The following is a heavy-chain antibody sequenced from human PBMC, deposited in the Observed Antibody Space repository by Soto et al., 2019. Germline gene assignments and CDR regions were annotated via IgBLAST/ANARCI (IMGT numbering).Heavy chain of an antibody. CDR3: ARDPKTSGGQHWAFNYFDS. CDR2: ISYDGTNK. D-gene: IGHD7-27*01. Sequence: GGSLRLSCAASGFSFSTSPMHWVRQAPGKGPEWVALISYDGTNKFYADSVKGRFTISRDNSKSTLYLQVDSLRPEDAAVYYCARDPKTSGGQHWAFNYFDSWGQGTLVTVSS. V-gene: IGHV3-30-3*01. CDR1: GFSFSTSP. J-gene: IGHJ4*02.